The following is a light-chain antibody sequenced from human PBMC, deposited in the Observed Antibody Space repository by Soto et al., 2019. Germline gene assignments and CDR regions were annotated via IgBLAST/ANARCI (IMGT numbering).Light chain of an antibody. V-gene: IGKV3D-15*01. Sequence: EIVVTQSPATLSLSPGERATLSFSGSESFSRSYLAWYQQKPGQAPRLLIYGESSRATGIPDRFSGSGSGTEFTLTISSLQSEDFALYYCPHYTNWPIPSAQRTRLAIK. J-gene: IGKJ5*01. CDR3: PHYTNWPIP. CDR1: ESFSRSY. CDR2: GES.